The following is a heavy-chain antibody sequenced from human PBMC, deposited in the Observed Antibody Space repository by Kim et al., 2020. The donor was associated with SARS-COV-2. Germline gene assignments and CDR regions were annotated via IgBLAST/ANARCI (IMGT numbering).Heavy chain of an antibody. Sequence: YNPSLKSRVTISVDTSKNQFSLKLSSVTAADTAVYYCAREGFGESSGMDVWGQGTTVTVSS. D-gene: IGHD3-10*01. J-gene: IGHJ6*02. V-gene: IGHV4-39*07. CDR3: AREGFGESSGMDV.